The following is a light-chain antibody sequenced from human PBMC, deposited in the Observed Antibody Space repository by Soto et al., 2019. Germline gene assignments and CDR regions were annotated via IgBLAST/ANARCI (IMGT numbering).Light chain of an antibody. J-gene: IGKJ1*01. CDR2: KAS. CDR3: QQYNSYRRT. Sequence: DIQMTQSPSTLSASVGDRVTITCRASQSISSWLAWYQQKPGKAPKLLIYKASSLESGVASRFSGSGSGTEFTLTISSLQPDDFATYYCQQYNSYRRTFGQGTKVEIK. CDR1: QSISSW. V-gene: IGKV1-5*03.